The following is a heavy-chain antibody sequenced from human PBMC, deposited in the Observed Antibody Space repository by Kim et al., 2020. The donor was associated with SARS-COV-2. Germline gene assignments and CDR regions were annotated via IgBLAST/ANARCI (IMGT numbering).Heavy chain of an antibody. CDR1: GFDFSTAW. J-gene: IGHJ1*01. CDR2: IQSKGSGGAT. V-gene: IGHV3-15*01. Sequence: GGSLRLSCAASGFDFSTAWMSWVRQAPGKGPEWVGRIQSKGSGGATDYAAPVRGRFTISRDDSKNILFLQMNSLKTEDTALYYCQWWYSGYFQDWGQGTLVTVSA. CDR3: QWWYSGYFQD. D-gene: IGHD2-15*01.